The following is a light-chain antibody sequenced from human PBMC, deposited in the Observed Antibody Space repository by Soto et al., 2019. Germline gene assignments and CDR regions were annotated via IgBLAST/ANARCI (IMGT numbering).Light chain of an antibody. CDR2: AAS. Sequence: DIQMTQSPSTLSASVGDRVNITCRASQTISTWLAWYQQKPGKAPKLLIYAASSLQSGVPSRFSGSGSGTDFPLTISSMKPEYFATYYCQHSYSTPIFGQGTRLEIK. CDR1: QTISTW. J-gene: IGKJ5*01. CDR3: QHSYSTPI. V-gene: IGKV1-39*01.